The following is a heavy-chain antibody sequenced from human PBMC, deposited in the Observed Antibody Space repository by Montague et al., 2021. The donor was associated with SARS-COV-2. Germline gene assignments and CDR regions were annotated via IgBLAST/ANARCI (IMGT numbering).Heavy chain of an antibody. CDR2: FYHSGGT. CDR3: ARSGAVPMD. D-gene: IGHD3-10*01. Sequence: SETLSLTCTVSGGSISSYFWSWIRQSPGKGLESIGYFYHSGGTKYNPSLKSRVTISGDTSKNQFSLKLSSVTTADTAVYYCARSGAVPMDWGQGTLVTVSS. J-gene: IGHJ4*02. V-gene: IGHV4-59*13. CDR1: GGSISSYF.